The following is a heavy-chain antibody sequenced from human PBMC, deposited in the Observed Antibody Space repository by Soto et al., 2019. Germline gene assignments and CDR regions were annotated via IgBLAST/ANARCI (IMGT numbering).Heavy chain of an antibody. V-gene: IGHV4-59*01. Sequence: PSETLSLTCTVSGGSISDYYWSWIRQPPGEGLEWIGDIHYSGNMHHNPSLKSRVTISVDTSKNQFSLKMSSVTAADTAVYYCARESLTVECTSGRYRDYYYMDVWGKGTKVPGSS. CDR1: GGSISDYY. CDR2: IHYSGNM. CDR3: ARESLTVECTSGRYRDYYYMDV. D-gene: IGHD1-20*01. J-gene: IGHJ6*03.